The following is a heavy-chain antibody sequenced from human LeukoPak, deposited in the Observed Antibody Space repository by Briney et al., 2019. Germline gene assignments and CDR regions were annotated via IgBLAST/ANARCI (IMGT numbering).Heavy chain of an antibody. CDR2: IHPSGTF. D-gene: IGHD5-24*01. Sequence: SETLSLTRTVYGGSCDDYYCTWIRQPPGKGLEWIGEIHPSGTFYYNSSLRSRATISIDTSKTQFSLRLTSVTAADTAFYYCARGRDRSKAGDHWGQGTLVTVSS. J-gene: IGHJ4*02. CDR3: ARGRDRSKAGDH. CDR1: GGSCDDYY. V-gene: IGHV4-34*01.